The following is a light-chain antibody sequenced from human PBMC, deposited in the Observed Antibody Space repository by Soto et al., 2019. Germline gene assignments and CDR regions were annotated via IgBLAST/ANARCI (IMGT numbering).Light chain of an antibody. J-gene: IGKJ1*01. V-gene: IGKV1-39*01. CDR2: AAS. Sequence: DIQMTQSPSSLSASVGDRVTITCRASQSISSYLNWYQQKPGKAPKLPIYAASSLQFGVPSRFSVSGSGTDFTLTISSLQPEDFATYYCQQSYSTLWTFGQGTKVEIK. CDR3: QQSYSTLWT. CDR1: QSISSY.